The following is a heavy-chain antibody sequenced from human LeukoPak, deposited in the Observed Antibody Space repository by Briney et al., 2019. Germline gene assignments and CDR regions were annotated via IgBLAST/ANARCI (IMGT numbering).Heavy chain of an antibody. CDR1: GGSISSYY. V-gene: IGHV4-59*01. CDR2: IQNTGST. Sequence: SETLSLTCTVSGGSISSYYWSWIRQPPGKGLEWIGYIQNTGSTNYNPSLKSRVTISVDTSKNQFSLKLSSVTAADTAVYYCAREGYYGSGSYLGNWFDPWGQGTLVTVSS. CDR3: AREGYYGSGSYLGNWFDP. D-gene: IGHD3-10*01. J-gene: IGHJ5*02.